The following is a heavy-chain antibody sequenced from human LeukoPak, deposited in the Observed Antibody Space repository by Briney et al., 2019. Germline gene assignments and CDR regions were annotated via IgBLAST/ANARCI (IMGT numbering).Heavy chain of an antibody. CDR3: ARTYFYYDSSGSISFFDY. CDR1: GFTFSSHS. V-gene: IGHV3-21*01. J-gene: IGHJ4*02. D-gene: IGHD3-22*01. CDR2: ISSSSSYI. Sequence: GGSLRLSCAASGFTFSSHSMNWVRQAPGKGLEWVSSISSSSSYIYYADSAKGRFTISRDNAKNSLYLQMNSLRAEDTAVYYCARTYFYYDSSGSISFFDYWGQGTLVTVSS.